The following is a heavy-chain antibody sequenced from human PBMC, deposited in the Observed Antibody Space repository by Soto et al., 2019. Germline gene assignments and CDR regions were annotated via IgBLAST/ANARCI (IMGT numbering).Heavy chain of an antibody. D-gene: IGHD6-6*01. V-gene: IGHV3-48*02. Sequence: EVQLVESGGGLVQPGGSLRLSCAASGFTFSSYSMNWVRQAPGKGLEWVSYISSSSSTIYYADSVKGRFTISRDNAKNSLYLQMNSPRDEDTAVYYCARVAARPLPLGYYYYGMDVWGQGTTVTVSS. CDR3: ARVAARPLPLGYYYYGMDV. CDR2: ISSSSSTI. J-gene: IGHJ6*02. CDR1: GFTFSSYS.